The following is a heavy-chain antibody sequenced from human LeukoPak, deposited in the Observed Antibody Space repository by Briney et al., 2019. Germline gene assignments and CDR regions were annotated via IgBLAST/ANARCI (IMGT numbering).Heavy chain of an antibody. CDR3: ARDGSSGWHDAFDL. CDR1: GFSITGYY. Sequence: SETLSLTCTVSGFSITGYYLSWIRQSPGNGLEWIGYIYYSATTNYNPSLKSRVTMSIDTSKNQFSLKLSSVTAADTAVYYCARDGSSGWHDAFDLWGQGTMVTVSS. J-gene: IGHJ3*01. D-gene: IGHD6-19*01. V-gene: IGHV4-59*01. CDR2: IYYSATT.